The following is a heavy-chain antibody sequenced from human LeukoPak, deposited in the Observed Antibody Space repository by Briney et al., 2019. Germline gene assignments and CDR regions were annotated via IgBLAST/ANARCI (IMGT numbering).Heavy chain of an antibody. CDR3: ARESGTMTIDY. J-gene: IGHJ4*02. D-gene: IGHD3-10*01. Sequence: PSETLSLTCAVSGYSISSGYYWGWIRQPPGKGLEWIGSTYHSGSTYYNPSLKSRVTISVDTSKNQFSLKLSSVTAADTAVYYCARESGTMTIDYRGQGTLVTVSS. V-gene: IGHV4-38-2*02. CDR1: GYSISSGYY. CDR2: TYHSGST.